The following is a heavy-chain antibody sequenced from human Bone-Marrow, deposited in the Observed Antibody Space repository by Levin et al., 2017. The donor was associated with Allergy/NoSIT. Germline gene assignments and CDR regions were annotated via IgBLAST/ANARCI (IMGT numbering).Heavy chain of an antibody. CDR3: SRGRRETFGMLVLGRPIPTTYGLDV. CDR1: VGSFSGHY. CDR2: INHSGST. V-gene: IGHV4-34*01. Sequence: SETLSLTCAVYVGSFSGHYWNWIRQPPGKGLEWIGEINHSGSTNYNPSLGSRVTLSVDTSKNQFSLRLSSVTAADTAVSLCSRGRRETFGMLVLGRPIPTTYGLDVWGQGTTVTVSS. D-gene: IGHD3-16*01. J-gene: IGHJ6*02.